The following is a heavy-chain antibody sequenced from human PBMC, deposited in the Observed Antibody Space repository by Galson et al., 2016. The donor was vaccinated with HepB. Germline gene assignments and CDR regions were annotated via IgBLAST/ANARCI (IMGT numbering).Heavy chain of an antibody. J-gene: IGHJ4*02. Sequence: SLRLSCAASGFTFSTYTIHWVRQAPGKGLEWVALISYDGSNKFYADSVKGRFIVSRDNSKNTLHLQMNSLRAGDTAVYYCTREYDGGAGGFDYWGQGALGAVSA. CDR2: ISYDGSNK. V-gene: IGHV3-30-3*01. CDR3: TREYDGGAGGFDY. CDR1: GFTFSTYT. D-gene: IGHD3-10*01.